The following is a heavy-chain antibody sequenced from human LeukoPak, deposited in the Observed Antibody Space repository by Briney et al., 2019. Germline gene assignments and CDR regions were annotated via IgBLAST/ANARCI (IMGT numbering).Heavy chain of an antibody. Sequence: QTSETLSLTCTVSGGSISNHYWSWIRQPPGKGLEWVALISYDGNSNYYADSVKGRFTISRDNSKNTLYLQMNGLRAEDTAVYYCAEESGLEYFTALDYWGQGTLVTVSS. CDR2: ISYDGNSN. D-gene: IGHD3-3*01. J-gene: IGHJ4*02. V-gene: IGHV3-30*18. CDR3: AEESGLEYFTALDY. CDR1: GGSISNHY.